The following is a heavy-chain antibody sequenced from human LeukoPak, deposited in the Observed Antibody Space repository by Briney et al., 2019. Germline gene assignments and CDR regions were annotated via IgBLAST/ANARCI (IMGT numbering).Heavy chain of an antibody. CDR3: ASPPLTTVTTKRYFQH. CDR2: LYSGGST. J-gene: IGHJ1*01. V-gene: IGHV3-53*01. CDR1: GFTVSSSH. D-gene: IGHD4-17*01. Sequence: PGGSLRLSCAASGFTVSSSHMNWVRQAPGKGLEWVSVLYSGGSTYYADSVRGRFIISRDNSKNTLYLQMNSLRAEDTAVYYCASPPLTTVTTKRYFQHWGQGTLVTVSS.